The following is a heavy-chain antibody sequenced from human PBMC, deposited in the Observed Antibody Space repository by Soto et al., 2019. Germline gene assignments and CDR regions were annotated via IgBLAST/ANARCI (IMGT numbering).Heavy chain of an antibody. CDR3: AREVNRSSGWQIDAFDI. Sequence: ASVKVSCKASGYTFTSYYMHWVRQAPGQGLEWMGIINPSGGSTSYAQKFQGRVTMTRDTSTSTVYMELSSLRSEDTAVYYCAREVNRSSGWQIDAFDIWGQGTMVTVSS. V-gene: IGHV1-46*03. CDR2: INPSGGST. CDR1: GYTFTSYY. D-gene: IGHD6-19*01. J-gene: IGHJ3*02.